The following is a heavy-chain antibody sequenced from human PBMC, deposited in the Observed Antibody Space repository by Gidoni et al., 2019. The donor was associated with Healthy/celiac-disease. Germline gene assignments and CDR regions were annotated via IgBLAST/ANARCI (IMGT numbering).Heavy chain of an antibody. CDR3: AAPLYPMVRGVIIGGYFDY. J-gene: IGHJ4*02. Sequence: EVQLLESGGGLVQPGGSLRLSCAASGFTFSSDAMSWVRQAPGKGLEWVSAIRGSGGSTYYADSVKGRFTISRDNSKNTLYLQMNSLRAEDTAVYYCAAPLYPMVRGVIIGGYFDYWGQGTLVTVSS. V-gene: IGHV3-23*01. CDR2: IRGSGGST. CDR1: GFTFSSDA. D-gene: IGHD3-10*01.